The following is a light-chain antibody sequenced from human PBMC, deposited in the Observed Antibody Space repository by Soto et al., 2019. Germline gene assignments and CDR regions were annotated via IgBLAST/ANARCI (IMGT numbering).Light chain of an antibody. CDR3: QQYGSSPLT. Sequence: DTVLTQSPGTRSLSPGERATLSCRASQSVSSNYLAWYQQKPGQAPRLLISGASTRATGIPDRFSGSGSGTDFTLTISRLEPEDFAVYYCQQYGSSPLTFGGGTKVEIK. V-gene: IGKV3-20*01. CDR2: GAS. CDR1: QSVSSNY. J-gene: IGKJ4*01.